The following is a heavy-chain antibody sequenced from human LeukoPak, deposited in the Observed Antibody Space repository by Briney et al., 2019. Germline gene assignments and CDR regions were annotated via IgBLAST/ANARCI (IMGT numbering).Heavy chain of an antibody. J-gene: IGHJ4*02. CDR1: VFTFSSYA. CDR2: ISGSGGST. CDR3: VKDQWRY. V-gene: IGHV3-23*01. D-gene: IGHD6-19*01. Sequence: GGSLRLYCAASVFTFSSYAMSWVRQAPGKGLEWVSAISGSGGSTYYANSVKGRFTISRDNSKNTLYVQMNSSRAEDTAVYYCVKDQWRYWGQGTLVPVSS.